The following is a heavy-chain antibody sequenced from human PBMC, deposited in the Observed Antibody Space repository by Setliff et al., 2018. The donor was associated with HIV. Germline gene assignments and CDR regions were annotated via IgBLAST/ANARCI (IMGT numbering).Heavy chain of an antibody. CDR2: IYYSGST. CDR3: ARYKTYCNNSRCSRTCWYFDL. CDR1: GGSISNSRYY. J-gene: IGHJ2*01. D-gene: IGHD2-8*01. Sequence: SETLSLTCTVSGGSISNSRYYWSWIRQPPGKGLEWIGSIYYSGSTYYNPSLKSRVTISVHTSKNKFSLKLSSVTAEDTGVYYWARYKTYCNNSRCSRTCWYFDLWGRGTLVTVSS. V-gene: IGHV4-39*07.